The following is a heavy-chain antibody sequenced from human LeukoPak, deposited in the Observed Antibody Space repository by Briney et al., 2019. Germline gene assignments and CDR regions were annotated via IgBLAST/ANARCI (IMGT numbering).Heavy chain of an antibody. CDR2: ISYDGSNK. CDR1: GFTFRSYA. J-gene: IGHJ4*02. V-gene: IGHV3-30*04. Sequence: GGSLRLSCAASGFTFRSYAMNWVRQAPGKGLEWVAVISYDGSNKYYADSVKGRFTISRDNSKNTLYLQMNSLRAEDTAVYYCARHGSRWRGGLVGAFDYWGQGTLVTVSS. D-gene: IGHD1-26*01. CDR3: ARHGSRWRGGLVGAFDY.